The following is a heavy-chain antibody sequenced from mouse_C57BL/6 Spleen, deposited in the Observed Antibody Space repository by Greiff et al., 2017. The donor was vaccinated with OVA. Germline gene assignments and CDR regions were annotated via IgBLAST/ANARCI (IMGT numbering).Heavy chain of an antibody. V-gene: IGHV6-6*01. Sequence: EVKLEESGGGLVQPGGSMKLSCAASGFTFSDAWMDWVRQSPEKGLEWVGEIRNKANNHATYYAESVKGRFTISRDDSKSSVYLQMDSLRAEDAGVYYCTDGAMDYWGQGTSVTVSS. J-gene: IGHJ4*01. CDR2: IRNKANNHAT. CDR1: GFTFSDAW. CDR3: TDGAMDY. D-gene: IGHD2-3*01.